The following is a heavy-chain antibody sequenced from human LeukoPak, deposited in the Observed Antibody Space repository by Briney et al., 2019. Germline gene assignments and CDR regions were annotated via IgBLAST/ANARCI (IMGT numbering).Heavy chain of an antibody. V-gene: IGHV4-39*07. Sequence: PSETLSLTCTVSGGSISSSSYYWGWIRQPPGKGLEWIGSIYYSGSTYYNPSLKSRVTISVDTSKNQFSLKLSSVTAADTAVYYCAREDYYDSSRYSPLGYWGQGTLVTVSS. CDR2: IYYSGST. CDR1: GGSISSSSYY. D-gene: IGHD3-22*01. CDR3: AREDYYDSSRYSPLGY. J-gene: IGHJ4*02.